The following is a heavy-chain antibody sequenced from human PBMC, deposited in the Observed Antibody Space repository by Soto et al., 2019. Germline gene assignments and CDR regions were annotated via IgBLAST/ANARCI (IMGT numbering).Heavy chain of an antibody. Sequence: PSETLSLTCTVSGGSINSGGYYWSWIRQHPGKGLEWIGYIYNSVITYYNPSLKSRVTISVNTSKNQFSLKLSSVTAADTAVYYCARDLWGYCGADCYPLDVWGQGTTVTVSS. CDR1: GGSINSGGYY. D-gene: IGHD2-21*02. V-gene: IGHV4-31*03. CDR2: IYNSVIT. CDR3: ARDLWGYCGADCYPLDV. J-gene: IGHJ6*02.